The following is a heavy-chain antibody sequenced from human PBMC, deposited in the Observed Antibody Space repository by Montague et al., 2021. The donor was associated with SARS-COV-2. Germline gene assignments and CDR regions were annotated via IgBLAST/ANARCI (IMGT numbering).Heavy chain of an antibody. V-gene: IGHV4-39*02. CDR1: GGSISSSSYY. D-gene: IGHD3-3*01. Sequence: SETLSLTCTVSGGSISSSSYYWGWIRQPPGKGLEWVGSIHYSGSTXYNPSLKSLVTISVDTYKNHFSLKLTSVTAADTDLYYCARKGSRGITIFELVNASYYFDYWGQGTPVTVSS. CDR3: ARKGSRGITIFELVNASYYFDY. CDR2: IHYSGST. J-gene: IGHJ4*02.